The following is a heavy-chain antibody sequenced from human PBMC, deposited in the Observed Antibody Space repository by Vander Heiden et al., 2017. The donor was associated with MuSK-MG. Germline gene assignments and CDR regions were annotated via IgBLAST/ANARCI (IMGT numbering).Heavy chain of an antibody. CDR3: AREERGGYYYYGMDV. CDR1: GFIVSTNY. D-gene: IGHD3-16*01. CDR2: LYSDGTT. Sequence: EVQLVESGGGLVQPGGSLRLPCAASGFIVSTNYMTWARQAPGKGLEWVSVLYSDGTTYYADSVKGRFTISRDNSKNTLYLQMNSLRVEDTALYYCAREERGGYYYYGMDVWGQGTTVTVSS. V-gene: IGHV3-66*01. J-gene: IGHJ6*02.